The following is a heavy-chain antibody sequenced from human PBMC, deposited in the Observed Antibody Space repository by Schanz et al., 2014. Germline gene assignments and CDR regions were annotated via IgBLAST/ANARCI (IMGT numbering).Heavy chain of an antibody. J-gene: IGHJ4*02. D-gene: IGHD6-13*01. V-gene: IGHV1-69*02. CDR3: ASSGAGYSSSWGCDY. CDR1: GGTFSSYS. Sequence: QVQLVQSGAEVKKPGSSVKVSCKASGGTFSSYSISWVRQAPGQGLEWMGRIIPILGIANYAQKFQGRVTNTADKSTFTAYMDVSSLRSEDTAVYYCASSGAGYSSSWGCDYWGQGTLVTVSS. CDR2: IIPILGIA.